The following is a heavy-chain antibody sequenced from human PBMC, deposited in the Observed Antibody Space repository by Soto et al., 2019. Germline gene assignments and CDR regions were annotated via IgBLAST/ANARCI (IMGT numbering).Heavy chain of an antibody. CDR3: ARDLAAVPRAFDY. CDR2: VYYTGTT. D-gene: IGHD6-13*01. J-gene: IGHJ4*02. V-gene: IGHV4-59*01. Sequence: SETLSLTCTVSGGSISSYFYIWVRQPPGKGLEWIGSVYYTGTTDYNPSLKSRVTISVDTSKTQFSLSLRSVTAADTAVYYCARDLAAVPRAFDYWGRGTLVTVSS. CDR1: GGSISSYF.